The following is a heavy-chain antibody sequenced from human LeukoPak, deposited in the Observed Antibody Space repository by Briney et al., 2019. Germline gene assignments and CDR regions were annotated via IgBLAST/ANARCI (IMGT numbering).Heavy chain of an antibody. CDR2: IYHSGGT. D-gene: IGHD3-10*01. CDR1: GGSINDAS. CDR3: ARVGTYYRSLDS. J-gene: IGHJ4*02. Sequence: SETLSLTCTVSGGSINDASWNWIRQPPGQGLEWIGYIYHSGGTNCNPSLKSRVSISLDTSENQFSLKLSPVTAADTAVYYCARVGTYYRSLDSWGQGTLVTVSS. V-gene: IGHV4-59*01.